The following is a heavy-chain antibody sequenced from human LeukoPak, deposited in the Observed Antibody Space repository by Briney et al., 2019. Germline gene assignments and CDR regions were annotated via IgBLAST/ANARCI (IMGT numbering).Heavy chain of an antibody. D-gene: IGHD6-6*01. CDR3: AKDPSSSRGVNWFDP. V-gene: IGHV3-23*01. Sequence: GGSLRLSCAASGFSFNTCAMSWVRQAPGKGLEWVSAISGSGDATYYADSVKGRFTISRDNSKNTLYLQMNSLRAEDTAVYYCAKDPSSSRGVNWFDPWGQGTLVTVSS. CDR2: ISGSGDAT. J-gene: IGHJ5*02. CDR1: GFSFNTCA.